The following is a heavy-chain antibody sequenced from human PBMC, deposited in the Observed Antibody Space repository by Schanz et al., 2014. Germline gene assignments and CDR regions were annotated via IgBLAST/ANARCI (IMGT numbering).Heavy chain of an antibody. CDR2: VSRSTPDI. CDR3: ARDGYSVVVISPTESFDI. Sequence: EMQLLESGGGLAQPGGSLRLSCAASGFTFSSHSMHWVRQAPGKGLEWVSYVSRSTPDIYYADSVKGRFTMSRDNAKNSVFLQMNSLRAEDTAVYYCARDGYSVVVISPTESFDIWGQGTMVTVSP. CDR1: GFTFSSHS. V-gene: IGHV3-48*01. J-gene: IGHJ3*02. D-gene: IGHD2-21*01.